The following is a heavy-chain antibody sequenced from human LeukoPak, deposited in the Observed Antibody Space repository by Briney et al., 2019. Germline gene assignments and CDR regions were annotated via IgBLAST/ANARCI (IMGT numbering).Heavy chain of an antibody. Sequence: SVKVSCKASGGTFSSYTISRVRQAPGQGLEWMGRIIPILGIANYAQKFQGRVTITADKSTSTAYMELSSLRSEDTAVYYCASRPTIGYCSGGSCYSYWFDPWGQGTLVTVSS. D-gene: IGHD2-15*01. V-gene: IGHV1-69*02. J-gene: IGHJ5*02. CDR1: GGTFSSYT. CDR2: IIPILGIA. CDR3: ASRPTIGYCSGGSCYSYWFDP.